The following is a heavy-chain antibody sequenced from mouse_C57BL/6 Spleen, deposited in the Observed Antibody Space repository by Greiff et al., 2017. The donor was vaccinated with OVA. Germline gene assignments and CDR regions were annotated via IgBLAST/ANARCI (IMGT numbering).Heavy chain of an antibody. CDR1: GYTFTSYG. CDR3: AREGGITTVVEMDY. D-gene: IGHD1-1*01. V-gene: IGHV1-81*01. J-gene: IGHJ4*01. Sequence: QVQLQQSGAELARPGASVKLSCKASGYTFTSYGISWVKQRTGQGLEWIGEIYPRSGNTYYNEKFKGKATLTADKSSSTAYMELRSLTSEDSAVYFCAREGGITTVVEMDYWGQGTSVTVSS. CDR2: IYPRSGNT.